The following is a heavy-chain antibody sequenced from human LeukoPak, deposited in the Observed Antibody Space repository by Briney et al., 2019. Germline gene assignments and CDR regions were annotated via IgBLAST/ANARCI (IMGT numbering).Heavy chain of an antibody. Sequence: PSETLSLTCAVYGGSLSGYYWSWIRQPPGKGLEWIGYIYYSGSTNYNPSLKSRVTISVDTSKNQFSLKLSSVTAADTAVYYCARGSGSSGWYYFDYWGQGTLVTVSS. CDR3: ARGSGSSGWYYFDY. V-gene: IGHV4-59*01. D-gene: IGHD6-19*01. CDR2: IYYSGST. CDR1: GGSLSGYY. J-gene: IGHJ4*02.